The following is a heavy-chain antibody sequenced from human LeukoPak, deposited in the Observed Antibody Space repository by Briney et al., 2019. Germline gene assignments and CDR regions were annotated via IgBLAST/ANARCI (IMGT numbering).Heavy chain of an antibody. CDR2: ISWNSGSI. Sequence: GGSLRLSCAASGFTFDDYAMHWVRQAPGKGLEWVSGISWNSGSIGYADSVKGRFTISRDNAKNSLYLQMNSLRAKDTAVYYCANLPTVTTADYWGQGTLVTVSS. V-gene: IGHV3-9*01. CDR1: GFTFDDYA. CDR3: ANLPTVTTADY. D-gene: IGHD4-17*01. J-gene: IGHJ4*02.